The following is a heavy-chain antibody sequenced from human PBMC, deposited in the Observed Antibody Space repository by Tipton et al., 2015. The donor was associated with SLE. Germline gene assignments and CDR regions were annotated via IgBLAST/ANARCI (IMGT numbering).Heavy chain of an antibody. CDR2: INSDGSST. Sequence: SLRLSCAASGFTFSSYWMHWVRQAPGKGLVWVSRINSDGSSTSYADSVKGRFTTSRDNAKNTLYLQMNSLRAEDTAVYYCAKSWKTVGHPPDYWGQGTLVTVSS. D-gene: IGHD4-11*01. V-gene: IGHV3-74*01. CDR3: AKSWKTVGHPPDY. J-gene: IGHJ4*02. CDR1: GFTFSSYW.